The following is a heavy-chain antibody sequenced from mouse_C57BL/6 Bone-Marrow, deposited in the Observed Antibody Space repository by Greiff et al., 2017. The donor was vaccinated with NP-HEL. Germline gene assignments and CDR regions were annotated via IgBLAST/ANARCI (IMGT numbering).Heavy chain of an antibody. CDR2: IYPGDGDT. J-gene: IGHJ4*01. CDR3: ARGDYGSSRFGYAMDY. CDR1: GYAFSSYW. D-gene: IGHD1-1*01. Sequence: QVQLKQSAAELVKPGASVKISCKASGYAFSSYWMNWVKERPGKGLEWIGQIYPGDGDTKYNGKFKGKATLTADKSSSTAYMQVSSLTSEDSAVYFCARGDYGSSRFGYAMDYWGQGTSVTVSS. V-gene: IGHV1-80*01.